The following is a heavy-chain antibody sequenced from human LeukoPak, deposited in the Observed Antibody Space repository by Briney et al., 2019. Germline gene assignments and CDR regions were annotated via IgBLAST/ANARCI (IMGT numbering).Heavy chain of an antibody. CDR2: INHSGST. Sequence: PSETLSLTCAVYGGSFSGYYWSWIRQPPGKGLEWIGEINHSGSTNYNPSHKSRVTISVDTSKNQFSLKPSSVTSADTAVYYCARGRRLLAAAGVKEFDYWGQGTLVTVSS. D-gene: IGHD6-13*01. V-gene: IGHV4-34*01. CDR3: ARGRRLLAAAGVKEFDY. J-gene: IGHJ4*02. CDR1: GGSFSGYY.